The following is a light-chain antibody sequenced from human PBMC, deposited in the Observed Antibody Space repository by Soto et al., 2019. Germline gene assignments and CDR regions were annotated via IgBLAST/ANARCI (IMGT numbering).Light chain of an antibody. CDR1: QSVSMW. Sequence: DTLMTQSPSPLSASVEDRVTITCLASQSVSMWLAWYQQKPGKAPRRLIYAASSLQSGVPSRFSGSGSGTDFTLTVSSLQPEDLATYYCQQLFTYPPTFGPGTKVDIK. CDR3: QQLFTYPPT. V-gene: IGKV1D-16*01. CDR2: AAS. J-gene: IGKJ3*01.